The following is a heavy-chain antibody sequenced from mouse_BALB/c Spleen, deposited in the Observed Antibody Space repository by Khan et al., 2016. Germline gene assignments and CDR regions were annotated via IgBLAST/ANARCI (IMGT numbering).Heavy chain of an antibody. CDR1: GDSITSGY. CDR3: ARNDCISYVRCMDY. CDR2: ITYSGST. D-gene: IGHD2-12*01. V-gene: IGHV3-8*02. J-gene: IGHJ4*01. Sequence: EVQLQESGPSLVKPSQALSLTCSVTGDSITSGYWNWIRKFPGIKLEYMGYITYSGSTYYNPSLKSRISITRDTSKHQYFLQLISVTTEDTATYXCARNDCISYVRCMDYWGQGTSVTVSS.